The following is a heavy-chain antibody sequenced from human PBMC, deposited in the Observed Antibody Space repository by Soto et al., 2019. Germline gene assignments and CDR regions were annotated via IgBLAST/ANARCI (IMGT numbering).Heavy chain of an antibody. CDR2: ISATGGST. V-gene: IGHV3-23*01. CDR1: GFTFNNYA. Sequence: GGSLRLSCAASGFTFNNYAMNWVRQAPGKGLEWVATISATGGSTYYADSVKGRFTISRDNSKNTLYLQMNSLRAEDTAVYYCAKVPYGSGSLNNWFDPWGQGTLVTVSS. CDR3: AKVPYGSGSLNNWFDP. J-gene: IGHJ5*02. D-gene: IGHD3-10*01.